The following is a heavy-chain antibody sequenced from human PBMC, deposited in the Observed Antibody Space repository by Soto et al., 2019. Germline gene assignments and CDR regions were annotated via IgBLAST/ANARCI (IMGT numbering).Heavy chain of an antibody. CDR3: AHNNYYGSGSVY. V-gene: IGHV2-5*02. D-gene: IGHD3-10*01. Sequence: QITLKESGPTLVKPTQTLTLTCAFSGFSLNTRGVGVGWIRRPPGKALEWLALIYWDNDKRYSPSLKSRLTITKDTPKNHVVLMMTDMDPVDTATYYCAHNNYYGSGSVYWGQGTLVTVSS. CDR1: GFSLNTRGVG. CDR2: IYWDNDK. J-gene: IGHJ4*02.